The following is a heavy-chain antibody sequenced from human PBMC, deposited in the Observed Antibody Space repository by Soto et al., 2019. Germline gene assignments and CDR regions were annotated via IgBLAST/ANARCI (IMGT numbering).Heavy chain of an antibody. J-gene: IGHJ1*01. Sequence: QVQLVQSGAEVKKPGSSVKVSCKASGGTFSSYAISWVRQAPGQGLEWMGGIIPIFGTANYAQKFQGRVTITEDESTSTAYMELSSLRSEDTAVYYCARSRYCSGGSCYSGYFQHWGQGTLVTVSS. V-gene: IGHV1-69*12. CDR2: IIPIFGTA. CDR3: ARSRYCSGGSCYSGYFQH. CDR1: GGTFSSYA. D-gene: IGHD2-15*01.